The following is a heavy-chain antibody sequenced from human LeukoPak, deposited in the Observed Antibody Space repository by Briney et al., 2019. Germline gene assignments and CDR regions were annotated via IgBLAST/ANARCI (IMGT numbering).Heavy chain of an antibody. J-gene: IGHJ4*02. D-gene: IGHD5-24*01. CDR3: ARPSRDGYRYTFDY. CDR1: GGSICSYY. V-gene: IGHV4-59*01. CDR2: IYNSGST. Sequence: SETLSLTCTVSGGSICSYYWSWLRQPPGKGLEWIGYIYNSGSTNYSPSLKSRVSISVDTPKNQFSLRLSSVTAADTAVYYCARPSRDGYRYTFDYWGQGILVTVSS.